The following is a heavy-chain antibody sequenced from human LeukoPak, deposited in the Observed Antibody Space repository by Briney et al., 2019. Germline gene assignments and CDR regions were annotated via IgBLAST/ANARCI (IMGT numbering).Heavy chain of an antibody. J-gene: IGHJ4*02. V-gene: IGHV3-23*01. CDR1: RCTLSSYA. D-gene: IGHD3-22*01. CDR2: ISGSGGGT. CDR3: AKEGYYDSSGYYRDY. Sequence: GGALRPSCAASRCTLSSYAMIGVGQAPGKGREWVSAISGSGGGTYYADSVKGRFTISRDNSKNTLYLQMNSLRAEDTAVYYCAKEGYYDSSGYYRDYWGQGTLVTVSS.